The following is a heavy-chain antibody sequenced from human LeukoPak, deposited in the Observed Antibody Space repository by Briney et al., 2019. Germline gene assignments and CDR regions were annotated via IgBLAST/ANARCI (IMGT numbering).Heavy chain of an antibody. Sequence: GASVKVSCKVSGYTLTELSMHWVRQAPGKGLEWMGGFDPEDGETIYAQKFQGRVTMTEDTSTDTAYMELSSLRSEDTAVYYCATLTKDYPYVWGSYRYRVGLPDYWGQGTLVTVSS. D-gene: IGHD3-16*02. CDR1: GYTLTELS. V-gene: IGHV1-24*01. J-gene: IGHJ4*02. CDR3: ATLTKDYPYVWGSYRYRVGLPDY. CDR2: FDPEDGET.